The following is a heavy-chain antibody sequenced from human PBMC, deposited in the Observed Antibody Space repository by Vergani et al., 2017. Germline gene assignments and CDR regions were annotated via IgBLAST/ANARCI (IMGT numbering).Heavy chain of an antibody. CDR1: GASIRSSNYY. Sequence: QLQLQESGPGLVKPSATLSLTCSVSGASIRSSNYYWGWLRQPPGKGLEWIAIFYYCGSTHYNPSRKSRHPITVDTSKNQFSLKLSSVTAADTAVYFCAGHSTVEWLVKLGWIDPWGQGIWVTVSS. V-gene: IGHV4-39*01. D-gene: IGHD6-19*01. CDR2: FYYCGST. J-gene: IGHJ5*02. CDR3: AGHSTVEWLVKLGWIDP.